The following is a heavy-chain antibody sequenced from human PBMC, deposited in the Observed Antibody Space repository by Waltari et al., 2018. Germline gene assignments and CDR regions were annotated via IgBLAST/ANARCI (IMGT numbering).Heavy chain of an antibody. V-gene: IGHV3-23*01. D-gene: IGHD1-26*01. CDR1: GFTFSSYA. Sequence: EVQLLESGGGLVQPGGSLRLSCAASGFTFSSYAMSWVRQAPGKGLEWVSAISGSGGSTYYADSVKGRFTISRDNSKNTLYLQMNSLRAEDTAVYYCAKDIPVAKWELLRLGDAFDIWGQGTMVTVSS. CDR2: ISGSGGST. CDR3: AKDIPVAKWELLRLGDAFDI. J-gene: IGHJ3*02.